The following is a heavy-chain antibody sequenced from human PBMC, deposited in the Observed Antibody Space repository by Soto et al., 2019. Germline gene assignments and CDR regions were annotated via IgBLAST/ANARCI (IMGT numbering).Heavy chain of an antibody. CDR2: IIWIPGHT. Sequence: EVQLVESGGGLVKPGGSLRLSCATSGFIFSDTWMTWVRQAPGKGLEWVSGIIWIPGHTGYADSVRGRFTISRDNAKRSLYLQMDSLRLDDTAVYYCVKDLVPGGADFWGQGIQVTVSS. D-gene: IGHD3-16*01. CDR1: GFIFSDTW. V-gene: IGHV3-9*01. CDR3: VKDLVPGGADF. J-gene: IGHJ4*02.